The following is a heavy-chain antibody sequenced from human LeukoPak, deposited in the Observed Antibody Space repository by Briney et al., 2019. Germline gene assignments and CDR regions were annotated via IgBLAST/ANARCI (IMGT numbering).Heavy chain of an antibody. D-gene: IGHD6-19*01. CDR2: IKQDGGEK. V-gene: IGHV3-7*05. J-gene: IGHJ6*02. CDR1: GFTFSSYW. Sequence: PGRSLKLSCAASGFTFSSYWMSWVRQAPGKGPEWVANIKQDGGEKYYVDSVKGRFTISRDKAKNSLYLQMNSLRAEDTAVYYCARSSQAESTRYSSGWYSGPPYYYGMDVWGQGTTVTVSS. CDR3: ARSSQAESTRYSSGWYSGPPYYYGMDV.